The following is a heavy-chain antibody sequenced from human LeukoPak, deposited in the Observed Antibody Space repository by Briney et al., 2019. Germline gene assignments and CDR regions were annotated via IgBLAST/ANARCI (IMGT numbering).Heavy chain of an antibody. Sequence: EASVKVSCKASGYTFTSYGISWVRQAPGQGLEWMGRIIPILGIANYAQKFQGRVTITADKSTSTAYMELSSLRSEDTAVYYCAREPGGDSSGYDDIWGQGTMVTVSS. D-gene: IGHD3-22*01. CDR3: AREPGGDSSGYDDI. J-gene: IGHJ3*02. V-gene: IGHV1-69*04. CDR2: IIPILGIA. CDR1: GYTFTSYG.